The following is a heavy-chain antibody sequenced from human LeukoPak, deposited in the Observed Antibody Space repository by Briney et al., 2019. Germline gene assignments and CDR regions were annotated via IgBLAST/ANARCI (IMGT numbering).Heavy chain of an antibody. V-gene: IGHV1-69*01. J-gene: IGHJ6*03. D-gene: IGHD3-10*01. Sequence: SVKVSCKASGGTFSSYAISWVRQAPGQGLEWMGGISPIFGTANYAQKFQGRVTITADESTSTAYMELSSLRSEDTAVYYCARVEPITMVRGIFYYYYMDVWGKGTTVTASS. CDR2: ISPIFGTA. CDR1: GGTFSSYA. CDR3: ARVEPITMVRGIFYYYYMDV.